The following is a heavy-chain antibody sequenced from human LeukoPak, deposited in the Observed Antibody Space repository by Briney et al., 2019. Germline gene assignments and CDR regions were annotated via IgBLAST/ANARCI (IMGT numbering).Heavy chain of an antibody. D-gene: IGHD4-23*01. Sequence: GGSLGLSCAASGFTFSSYAMSWVRQAPGKGLEWVAVISYDGSNKYYADSVKGRFTISRDNSKNTLYLQLSSLRPEDTAIYYCARDFLALPTIVGTPDYWGQGTLVTVSS. CDR1: GFTFSSYA. CDR2: ISYDGSNK. J-gene: IGHJ4*02. V-gene: IGHV3-30-3*01. CDR3: ARDFLALPTIVGTPDY.